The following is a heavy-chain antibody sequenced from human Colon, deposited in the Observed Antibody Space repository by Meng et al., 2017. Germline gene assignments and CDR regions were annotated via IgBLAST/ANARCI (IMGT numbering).Heavy chain of an antibody. J-gene: IGHJ3*02. Sequence: GKVGGKASGYTVTNYYMHWVRQAPGQGLEWMGIINPSGGTTTYAQKFQGGLTLTSDTSTSTVYMELSRLTSEDTAVYYCARDFVGSDAFDIWGQGTLVTVSS. CDR3: ARDFVGSDAFDI. V-gene: IGHV1-46*01. CDR2: INPSGGTT. CDR1: GYTVTNYY. D-gene: IGHD3-10*01.